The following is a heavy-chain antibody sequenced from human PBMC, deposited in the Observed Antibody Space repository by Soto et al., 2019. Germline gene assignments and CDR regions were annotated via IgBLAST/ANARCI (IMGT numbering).Heavy chain of an antibody. CDR3: ARGLLVVVPATIIPWFDP. CDR1: GYTFTGYY. V-gene: IGHV1-2*02. Sequence: GXSVKVSCKASGYTFTGYYIHWVRQAPVQGLEWMGWINPYSGDTSYARKFQGRVTMTRDTSISSAYMELSRLRSDDTAVYYCARGLLVVVPATIIPWFDPWGQGTLVTVSS. CDR2: INPYSGDT. J-gene: IGHJ5*02. D-gene: IGHD2-2*02.